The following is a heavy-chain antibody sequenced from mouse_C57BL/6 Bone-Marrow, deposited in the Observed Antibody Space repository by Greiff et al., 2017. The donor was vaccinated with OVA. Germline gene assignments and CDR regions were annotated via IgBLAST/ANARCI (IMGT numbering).Heavy chain of an antibody. Sequence: VQLQQSGAELVKPGASVKLSCKASGYTFTSYWMHWVKQRPGQGLEWIGMIHPNSGSTNYNEKFKSKATLTVDKSSSTAYMQLSSLTSEDSAVYYCANDGHDYDAWFAYWGQGTLVTVSA. CDR2: IHPNSGST. D-gene: IGHD2-4*01. CDR3: ANDGHDYDAWFAY. V-gene: IGHV1-64*01. CDR1: GYTFTSYW. J-gene: IGHJ3*01.